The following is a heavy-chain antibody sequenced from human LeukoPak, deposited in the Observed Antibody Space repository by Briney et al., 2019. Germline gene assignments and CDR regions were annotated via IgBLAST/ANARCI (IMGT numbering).Heavy chain of an antibody. CDR2: INWNGGST. CDR3: ARVMYYDFWSGSPDY. Sequence: GSLRPSCAASGFTFDDYGMSWVRQAPGKGLEWVSGINWNGGSTGYADSVKGRFTISRDKAKNSLYLQMNSLRAEDTALYYCARVMYYDFWSGSPDYWDQGTLVTVSS. CDR1: GFTFDDYG. D-gene: IGHD3-3*01. J-gene: IGHJ4*02. V-gene: IGHV3-20*04.